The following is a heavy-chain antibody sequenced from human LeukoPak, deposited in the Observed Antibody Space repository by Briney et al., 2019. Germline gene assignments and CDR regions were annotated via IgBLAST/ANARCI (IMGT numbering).Heavy chain of an antibody. CDR2: INHSGST. V-gene: IGHV4-34*01. Sequence: SETLSLTCAVYGGSFSGYYWSWIRQPPGQGLEWIGEINHSGSTNYNPSLKCRVTISVDTSKNEFSLKVRSVTAADTAVYYCARGFPAGFWGQGTLVTVSS. CDR3: ARGFPAGF. J-gene: IGHJ4*02. D-gene: IGHD2-2*01. CDR1: GGSFSGYY.